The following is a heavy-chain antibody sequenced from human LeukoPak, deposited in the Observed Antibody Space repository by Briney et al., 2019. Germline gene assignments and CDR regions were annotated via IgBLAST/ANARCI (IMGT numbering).Heavy chain of an antibody. CDR1: GYSFTSYW. V-gene: IGHV5-51*01. Sequence: GESLKISCKGSGYSFTSYWIGWVRQMPGKGLEWMGIIYPDDSDTRYSPSFQGQVTISVDKSISTAYLQWSSLKASDTAMYYCARHSATRGSGYNGVGYWGQGTLVTVSS. J-gene: IGHJ4*02. D-gene: IGHD5-24*01. CDR3: ARHSATRGSGYNGVGY. CDR2: IYPDDSDT.